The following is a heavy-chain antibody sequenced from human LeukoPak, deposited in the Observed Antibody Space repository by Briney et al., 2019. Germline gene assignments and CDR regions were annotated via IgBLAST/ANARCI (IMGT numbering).Heavy chain of an antibody. J-gene: IGHJ6*02. Sequence: ASVTVSCTASGYTFTGYYMHWVRQAPGQGLEWMGWINPNSGGTNYAQKFQGRVTMTRDTSISTAYMELSRLRSDDTAVYYCARDSWFGELPGTYYYYGMDVWGQGTPVTVSS. V-gene: IGHV1-2*02. CDR1: GYTFTGYY. CDR3: ARDSWFGELPGTYYYYGMDV. CDR2: INPNSGGT. D-gene: IGHD3-10*01.